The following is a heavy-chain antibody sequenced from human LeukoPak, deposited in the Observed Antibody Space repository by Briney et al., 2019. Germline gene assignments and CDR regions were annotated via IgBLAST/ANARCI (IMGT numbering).Heavy chain of an antibody. Sequence: SETLSLTCTVSGGSISSYYWIWTRQPPGKGLEWIGFIYYNGNTNYNPSLKSRVTISEDSSKSQSSLKLTSVTAADTAVYYCARGVAGSGSTPKYWGQGTLVTVSS. CDR3: ARGVAGSGSTPKY. D-gene: IGHD1-26*01. CDR2: IYYNGNT. CDR1: GGSISSYY. V-gene: IGHV4-59*01. J-gene: IGHJ4*02.